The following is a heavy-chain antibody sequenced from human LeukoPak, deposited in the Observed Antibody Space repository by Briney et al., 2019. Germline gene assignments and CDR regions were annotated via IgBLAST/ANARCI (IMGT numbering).Heavy chain of an antibody. J-gene: IGHJ4*02. CDR2: IDPSGGST. Sequence: GASLKVSCKASGYTFSTYYMHWVRQAPGQGLEWMGVIDPSGGSTNYARKLQGRVTMTSDTSTSTVYMELSSLRSEDTAVYYCARGFCSGGSCYSYDYWGRGTLVTVSS. V-gene: IGHV1-46*04. CDR1: GYTFSTYY. D-gene: IGHD2-15*01. CDR3: ARGFCSGGSCYSYDY.